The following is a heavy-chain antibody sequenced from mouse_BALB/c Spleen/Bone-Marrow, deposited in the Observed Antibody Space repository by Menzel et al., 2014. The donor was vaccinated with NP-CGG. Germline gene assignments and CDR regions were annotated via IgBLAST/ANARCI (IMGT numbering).Heavy chain of an antibody. CDR3: ARFYGSYSY. CDR1: GYSITSGYS. Sequence: VQLQQSGPDLVKPSQSLSLTRTVTGYSITSGYSWHWIRQFPGNKLEWLGYIHYNGNTDYNPSLRSRISITRDTSKNQFFLQLNSVTTEDTATYYCARFYGSYSYWGQGTTLTVSS. D-gene: IGHD1-1*02. V-gene: IGHV3-1*02. CDR2: IHYNGNT. J-gene: IGHJ2*01.